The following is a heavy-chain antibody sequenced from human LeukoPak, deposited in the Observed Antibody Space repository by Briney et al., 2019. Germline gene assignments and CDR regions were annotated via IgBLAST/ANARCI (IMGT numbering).Heavy chain of an antibody. V-gene: IGHV3-23*01. CDR2: ISAGGDST. D-gene: IGHD6-19*01. J-gene: IGHJ3*02. CDR1: GFTFSSYA. Sequence: PGGSLRLSCAASGFTFSSYAMSWVRQAPGKGLEWVSAISAGGDSTYYADSVKGRFTISRDNSKNTLYLQMNSLRAEDTAVYYCAKSGSGWYFLRSCTVLGDAFDIWGQGTMVTVSS. CDR3: AKSGSGWYFLRSCTVLGDAFDI.